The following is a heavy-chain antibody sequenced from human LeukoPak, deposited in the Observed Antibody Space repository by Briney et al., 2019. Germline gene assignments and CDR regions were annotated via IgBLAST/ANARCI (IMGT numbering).Heavy chain of an antibody. CDR3: AHRKNYYDSNVFDN. V-gene: IGHV2-5*02. J-gene: IGHJ4*02. CDR1: GFSLNTRGVG. Sequence: SGPTLVNPTQTLTLTCTFSGFSLNTRGVGVGWIRQPPGRALEWLALIYWDDDRRYSPSLKSRLTITKDTSKNQVVITMTNMDPVDTATYFCAHRKNYYDSNVFDNWGQGTLVTVSS. D-gene: IGHD3-22*01. CDR2: IYWDDDR.